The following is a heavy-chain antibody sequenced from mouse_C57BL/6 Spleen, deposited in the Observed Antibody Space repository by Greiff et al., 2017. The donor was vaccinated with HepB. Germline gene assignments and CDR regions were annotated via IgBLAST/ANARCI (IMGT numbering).Heavy chain of an antibody. J-gene: IGHJ2*01. V-gene: IGHV1-69*01. CDR2: IDPSDSYT. D-gene: IGHD1-1*01. CDR1: GYTFTSYW. CDR3: ARSKYYGSSFDY. Sequence: VQLQQPGAELVMPGASVKLPCKASGYTFTSYWMHWVKQRPGQGLEWIGEIDPSDSYTNYNQKFKGKSTLTVDKSSSTAYMQLSSLTSEDSAVYYCARSKYYGSSFDYWGQGTTLTVSS.